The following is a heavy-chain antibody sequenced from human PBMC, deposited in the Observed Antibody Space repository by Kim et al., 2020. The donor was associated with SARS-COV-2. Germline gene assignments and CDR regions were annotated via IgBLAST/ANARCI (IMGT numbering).Heavy chain of an antibody. CDR3: ARIEVADYYDSSGYYYAYFDY. CDR1: GFTFSNYE. Sequence: GGSLRLSCAASGFTFSNYEMNWVRQAPGKGLEWVSYISSSGSTIYYADSVKGRFTISRDNAKNSLYLQMNSLRAEDTAVYYCARIEVADYYDSSGYYYAYFDYWGQGTLVTVSS. V-gene: IGHV3-48*03. D-gene: IGHD3-22*01. J-gene: IGHJ4*02. CDR2: ISSSGSTI.